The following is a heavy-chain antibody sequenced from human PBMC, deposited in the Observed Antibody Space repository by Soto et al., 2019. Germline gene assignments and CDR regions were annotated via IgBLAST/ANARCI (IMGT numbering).Heavy chain of an antibody. J-gene: IGHJ6*04. CDR1: GFTLSGRS. V-gene: IGHV3-74*01. D-gene: IGHD3-10*02. CDR3: ARGLFGADV. Sequence: EVQLVESGGGLVKPGGSLRLSCAASGFTLSGRSMLWVRQAPGKGLVWVSGIDNAGTDSTYADSVKGRFTSSRDNAKNMLYLQMHSLIVEDTAVYYFARGLFGADVWGKGTMVSVSS. CDR2: IDNAGTDS.